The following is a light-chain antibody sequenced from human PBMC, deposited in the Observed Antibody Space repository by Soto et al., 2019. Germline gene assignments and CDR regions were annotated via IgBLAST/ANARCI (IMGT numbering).Light chain of an antibody. J-gene: IGLJ2*01. CDR1: TGAVTSNHH. V-gene: IGLV7-46*01. Sequence: QTVVTQEPSLTMSPGGTVTLTCGSSTGAVTSNHHPYWFQQKAGQAPRTLIYDTSNKHSWTPARFSGSLLGDKAALTLSGAQPEDAAQYYCLLSYNAARVFGGGTKVTVL. CDR3: LLSYNAARV. CDR2: DTS.